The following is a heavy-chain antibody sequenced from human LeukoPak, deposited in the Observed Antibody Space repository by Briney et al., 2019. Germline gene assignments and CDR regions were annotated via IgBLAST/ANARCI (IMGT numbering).Heavy chain of an antibody. V-gene: IGHV3-30*02. J-gene: IGHJ4*02. CDR3: AREASSTDY. CDR1: GFTFSGSA. Sequence: GGSLRLSCAASGFTFSGSAMHWVRQAPGKGLEWVAFIRYDGSNKYYADSVKGRFTISRDNSKNTLYLQMNSLRAEDTAVYYCAREASSTDYWGQGTLVTVSS. CDR2: IRYDGSNK. D-gene: IGHD2-2*01.